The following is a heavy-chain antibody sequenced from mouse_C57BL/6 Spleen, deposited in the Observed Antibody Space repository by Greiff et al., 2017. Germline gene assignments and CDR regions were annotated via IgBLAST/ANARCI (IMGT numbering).Heavy chain of an antibody. D-gene: IGHD6-2*01. CDR1: GYTFSDYG. CDR3: AREDNASLFAY. Sequence: DVQLVESGGGLVKPGGSLKLSCAASGYTFSDYGMHWVRQAPEKGLEWVAYISSGSSTIYYTDTVKGRFTISRDNAKSTLFLQMTSLRAEDTAMYYCAREDNASLFAYWGQGTTLTVSS. CDR2: ISSGSSTI. V-gene: IGHV5-17*01. J-gene: IGHJ2*01.